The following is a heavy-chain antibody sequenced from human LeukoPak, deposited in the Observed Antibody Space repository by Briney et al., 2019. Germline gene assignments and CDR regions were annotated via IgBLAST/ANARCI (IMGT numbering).Heavy chain of an antibody. CDR1: GGSISSSSYY. Sequence: SETLSLTCTVSGGSISSSSYYWGWIRQPPGKGLEWIGSIYYSGSTYYNPSLKSRVTISVDTSKNQFSPKLSSVTAADTAVYYCARVIGSFNLAFYAFDIWGQGTMVTVSS. CDR2: IYYSGST. J-gene: IGHJ3*02. D-gene: IGHD3-10*01. V-gene: IGHV4-39*07. CDR3: ARVIGSFNLAFYAFDI.